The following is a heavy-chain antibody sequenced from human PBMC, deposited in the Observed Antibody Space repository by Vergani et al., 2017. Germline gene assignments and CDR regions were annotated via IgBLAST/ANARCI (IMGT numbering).Heavy chain of an antibody. J-gene: IGHJ4*02. CDR1: GGTFSSYA. V-gene: IGHV1-69*01. CDR2: IIPIFGTA. D-gene: IGHD4-23*01. CDR3: ARGGINDYGGLWGFDY. Sequence: QVQLVQSGAEVKKPGSSVKVSCKASGGTFSSYAISWVRQAPGQGLEWMGGIIPIFGTANYAQKFQGRVTITADESTSTAYSELCSLRSEDTAVYYCARGGINDYGGLWGFDYWGQGTLVTVSS.